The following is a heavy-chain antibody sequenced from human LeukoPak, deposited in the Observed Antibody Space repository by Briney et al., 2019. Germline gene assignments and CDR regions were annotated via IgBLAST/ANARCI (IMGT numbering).Heavy chain of an antibody. CDR1: TFTVSDTF. J-gene: IGHJ5*02. Sequence: GGSLRLSCVGLTFTVSDTFMSWVRQPQGRGWGWVSTMYTGGRTDYAVSVKGRFTIAKDSSKNTVYLQMNSLRDEETAVYYCARGPPFDPWGQGTLVTVSS. CDR2: MYTGGRT. CDR3: ARGPPFDP. V-gene: IGHV3-66*01.